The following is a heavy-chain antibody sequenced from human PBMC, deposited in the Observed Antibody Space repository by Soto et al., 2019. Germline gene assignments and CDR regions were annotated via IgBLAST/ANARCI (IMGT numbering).Heavy chain of an antibody. V-gene: IGHV3-11*01. Sequence: GGSLRLSCAASGFTFSDYYMSWIRQVPGKGLEWVSYISNGGDAVHYADSVKGRFTISRDNADNSLYLQMNSLKVEDTAVYYSAKENWYLDLWGRGTLVTVSS. CDR3: AKENWYLDL. CDR1: GFTFSDYY. J-gene: IGHJ2*01. CDR2: ISNGGDAV.